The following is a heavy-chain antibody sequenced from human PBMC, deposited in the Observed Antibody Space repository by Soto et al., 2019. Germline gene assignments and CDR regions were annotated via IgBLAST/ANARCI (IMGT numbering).Heavy chain of an antibody. CDR1: GFTVSSHA. D-gene: IGHD5-18*01. Sequence: PGGSLRLSCAASGFTVSSHAMTWIRQAPGKGPEWVSTITADGGTYYADSVKGRFAMSRDTSESTLYLQMNSLGAEDTAVYYCTTAIQLWSGADYWG. J-gene: IGHJ4*01. CDR3: TTAIQLWSGADY. CDR2: ITADGGT. V-gene: IGHV3-23*01.